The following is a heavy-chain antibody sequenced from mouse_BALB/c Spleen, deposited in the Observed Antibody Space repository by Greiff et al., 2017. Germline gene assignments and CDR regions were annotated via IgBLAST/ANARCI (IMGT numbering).Heavy chain of an antibody. J-gene: IGHJ4*01. Sequence: EVQLVESGGGLVKPGGSLKLSCAASGFTFSSYAMSWVRQSPEKRLEWVATISSGGSYTYYPDSVKGRFTISRDNAKNTLYLQMSSLRSEDTAMYYCARQEDYYAMDYWGQGTSVTVSS. CDR1: GFTFSSYA. V-gene: IGHV5-9-3*01. CDR3: ARQEDYYAMDY. CDR2: ISSGGSYT.